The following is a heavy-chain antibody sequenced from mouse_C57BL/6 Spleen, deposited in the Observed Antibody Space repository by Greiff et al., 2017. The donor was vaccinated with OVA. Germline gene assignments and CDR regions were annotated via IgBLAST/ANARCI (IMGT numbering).Heavy chain of an antibody. CDR2: ISSGSSTI. D-gene: IGHD1-1*01. Sequence: EVQLVESGGGLVKPGGSLKLSCAASGFTFSDYGMHWVRQAPEKGLEWVAYISSGSSTIYYADTVKGRFTISRDNAKNTLFLQMTSLRSEDTAMYYCATDYYGSSSYAMDYWGQGTSVTVSS. J-gene: IGHJ4*01. CDR3: ATDYYGSSSYAMDY. CDR1: GFTFSDYG. V-gene: IGHV5-17*01.